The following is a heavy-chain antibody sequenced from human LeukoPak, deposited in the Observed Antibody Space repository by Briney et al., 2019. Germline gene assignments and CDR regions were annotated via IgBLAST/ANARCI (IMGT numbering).Heavy chain of an antibody. Sequence: GGCLRLSCAASRFTFIDYFMSWIRQAPGKGLERVSYISSSGSTIYYADSGKGRFTISRDNAKNSLYLQMNSLRAEDTALYYCARDRSDSLGYYYFDYWGQGTLVTVSS. V-gene: IGHV3-11*01. CDR1: RFTFIDYF. D-gene: IGHD3-22*01. CDR3: ARDRSDSLGYYYFDY. CDR2: ISSSGSTI. J-gene: IGHJ4*02.